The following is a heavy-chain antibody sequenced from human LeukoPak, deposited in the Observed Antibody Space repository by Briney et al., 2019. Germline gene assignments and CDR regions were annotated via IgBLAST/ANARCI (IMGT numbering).Heavy chain of an antibody. CDR3: ARGYSSGYYFDY. V-gene: IGHV1-46*01. Sequence: ASVKVSCKASGYTFTNYAMNWVRQAPGQGLEWMGIINPSGGSTSYAQKFQGRVTMTRDMSTSTVYMELSSLRSEDTAVYYCARGYSSGYYFDYWGQGTLVTVSS. CDR1: GYTFTNYA. J-gene: IGHJ4*02. D-gene: IGHD6-19*01. CDR2: INPSGGST.